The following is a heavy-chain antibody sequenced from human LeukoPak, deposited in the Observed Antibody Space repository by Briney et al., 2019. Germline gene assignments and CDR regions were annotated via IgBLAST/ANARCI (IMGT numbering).Heavy chain of an antibody. CDR2: ISAYNGNT. Sequence: ASVKVSCKASGYSFTSFGISWVRQAPGQGLEWMGWISAYNGNTNYVQKFQGRVTMTTDIPTSTAYMELRSLRSDDTAVFYCVRDLGVDTSMIFFDYWGQGTLVAVSS. V-gene: IGHV1-18*01. CDR1: GYSFTSFG. J-gene: IGHJ4*02. D-gene: IGHD3/OR15-3a*01. CDR3: VRDLGVDTSMIFFDY.